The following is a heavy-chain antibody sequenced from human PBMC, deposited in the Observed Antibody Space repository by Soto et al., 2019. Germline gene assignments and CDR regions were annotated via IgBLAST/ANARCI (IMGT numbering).Heavy chain of an antibody. CDR2: TNEGSGNT. CDR1: GYSFKNYA. Sequence: QVQIVQSGAEGKRPGASVRVSCRATGYSFKNYAVHWVRQAPGQRLEWMGFTNEGSGNTRYSQKFQGRNSIIRDTSASTVYLDLSSLTSEDTAIYYCARDDRSVSGVVTLDHWGPGTLVTVSS. V-gene: IGHV1-3*01. CDR3: ARDDRSVSGVVTLDH. J-gene: IGHJ4*02. D-gene: IGHD3-3*01.